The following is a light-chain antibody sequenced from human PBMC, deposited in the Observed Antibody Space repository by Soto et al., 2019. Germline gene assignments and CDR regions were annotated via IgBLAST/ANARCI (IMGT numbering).Light chain of an antibody. Sequence: TQSPPTLSLSPGESAALSCRVSQTISTYLAWYQQKPGQAPRLLIYDASTRATGIPATFSGRGSRKDFILTLSYLEPEDFAVYYCLQRSDWPITFGQWTRLEI. CDR2: DAS. J-gene: IGKJ5*01. CDR1: QTISTY. CDR3: LQRSDWPIT. V-gene: IGKV3-11*01.